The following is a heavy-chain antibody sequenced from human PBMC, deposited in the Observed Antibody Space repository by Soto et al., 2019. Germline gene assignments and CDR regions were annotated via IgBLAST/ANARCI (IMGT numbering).Heavy chain of an antibody. CDR2: IYSGGST. J-gene: IGHJ4*02. D-gene: IGHD3-10*01. Sequence: EVQLVETGGGLIQIGGSLRLSCAASGFTVINNYMSWVRQAPGKGLEWVSVIYSGGSTYYVDSVKGRFTISRDNSKITLNIQINSLRAEDTAVYYCARGLITWSSDYWGQGTLVTVSS. V-gene: IGHV3-53*02. CDR3: ARGLITWSSDY. CDR1: GFTVINNY.